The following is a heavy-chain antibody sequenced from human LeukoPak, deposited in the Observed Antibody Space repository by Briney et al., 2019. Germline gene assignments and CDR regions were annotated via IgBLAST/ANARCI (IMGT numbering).Heavy chain of an antibody. J-gene: IGHJ4*02. Sequence: ASVKVSCKVSGYTLTELSMHWVRQAPGKGLEWMGGFDPEDGETIYAQKFQGRVTMTEDTSTDTAYMELSSLRSEDTAVYYCATGPKRNYDILTGYYVLSDYWGQGTLVTVSS. CDR3: ATGPKRNYDILTGYYVLSDY. V-gene: IGHV1-24*01. D-gene: IGHD3-9*01. CDR1: GYTLTELS. CDR2: FDPEDGET.